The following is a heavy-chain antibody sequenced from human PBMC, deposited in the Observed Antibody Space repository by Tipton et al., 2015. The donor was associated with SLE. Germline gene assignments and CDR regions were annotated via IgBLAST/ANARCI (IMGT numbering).Heavy chain of an antibody. D-gene: IGHD6-13*01. Sequence: QLESGGGVVQPGRSLRLSCAASGFTFSSYSMNWVRQAPGKGLEWVSSISSSSSYIYYADSVKGRFTISRDNAKNSLYLQMNSLRAEDTAVYYCARAGEQQLSPKDYWGQGTLVTVSS. CDR2: ISSSSSYI. CDR1: GFTFSSYS. J-gene: IGHJ4*02. V-gene: IGHV3-21*01. CDR3: ARAGEQQLSPKDY.